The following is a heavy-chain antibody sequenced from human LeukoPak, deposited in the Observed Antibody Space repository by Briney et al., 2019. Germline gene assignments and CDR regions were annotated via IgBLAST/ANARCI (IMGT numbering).Heavy chain of an antibody. V-gene: IGHV3-7*01. CDR1: GFTFSDYW. J-gene: IGHJ4*02. D-gene: IGHD6-19*01. CDR2: IKQDGSVK. Sequence: GGSLRLSCAASGFTFSDYWMNWVRQPPGKGLEWVANIKQDGSVKYYVDSVKGRFTISRDNTKNSLYLQMNSLRAEDTAVYYCARGSRSSGWHYFDYWGQGTLVTVSS. CDR3: ARGSRSSGWHYFDY.